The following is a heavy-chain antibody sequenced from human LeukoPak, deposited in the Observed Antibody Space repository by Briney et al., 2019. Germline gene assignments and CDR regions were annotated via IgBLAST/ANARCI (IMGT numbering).Heavy chain of an antibody. Sequence: ASVKVSCKASGYTFTGYYMHWVRQAPGQGLEWMAWINPNSGGTNYAQKFQGRVTMTRDTSISTAYIDLSSLKSDDTAVYYCARVGEMASTLMGTFDYWGQGTLVTVSS. CDR1: GYTFTGYY. CDR2: INPNSGGT. V-gene: IGHV1-2*02. D-gene: IGHD5-24*01. J-gene: IGHJ4*02. CDR3: ARVGEMASTLMGTFDY.